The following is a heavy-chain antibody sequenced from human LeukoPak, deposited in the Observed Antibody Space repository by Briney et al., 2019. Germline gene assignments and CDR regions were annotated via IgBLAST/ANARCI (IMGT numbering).Heavy chain of an antibody. Sequence: ASVKVSCKASGYTFTSYGISLVREAPGPGLEWMGWISAYNGNTNYAQKLQGRVTMTTDTSTSTAYMELRSLRSDDTAVYYCAATPGCSGGSCYLVWFDPWGQGTQVTVCS. CDR1: GYTFTSYG. CDR3: AATPGCSGGSCYLVWFDP. J-gene: IGHJ5*02. CDR2: ISAYNGNT. D-gene: IGHD2-15*01. V-gene: IGHV1-18*01.